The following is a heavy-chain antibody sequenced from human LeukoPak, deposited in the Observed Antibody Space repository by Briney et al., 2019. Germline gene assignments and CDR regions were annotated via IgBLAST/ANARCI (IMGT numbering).Heavy chain of an antibody. CDR3: GTVFDF. Sequence: GGSLRLSCAASGFTFSSYSMNWVRQAPGKGLVWVSRINNDGSGTSYADSVKGRFTISRDIAKNTVYLQMNSLRAEDTAVYYCGTVFDFWGQGTLVTVSS. V-gene: IGHV3-74*01. CDR2: INNDGSGT. J-gene: IGHJ4*02. CDR1: GFTFSSYS.